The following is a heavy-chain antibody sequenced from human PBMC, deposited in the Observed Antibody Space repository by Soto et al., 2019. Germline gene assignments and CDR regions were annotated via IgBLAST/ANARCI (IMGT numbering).Heavy chain of an antibody. CDR3: ARAIMAAGTGWFDP. V-gene: IGHV1-69*13. J-gene: IGHJ5*02. CDR1: GYTFTSYG. D-gene: IGHD6-13*01. CDR2: IIPIFGTA. Sequence: GASVKVSCKASGYTFTSYGVTWVRQAPGQGLEWMGWIIPIFGTANYAQKFQGRVTITADESTSTAYMELSSLRSEDTAVYYCARAIMAAGTGWFDPWGQGTLVTVSS.